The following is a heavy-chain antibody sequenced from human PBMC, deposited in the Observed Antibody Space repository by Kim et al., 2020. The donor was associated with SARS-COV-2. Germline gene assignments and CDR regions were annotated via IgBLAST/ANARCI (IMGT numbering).Heavy chain of an antibody. J-gene: IGHJ4*02. V-gene: IGHV4-34*01. CDR1: GGSFSGYY. Sequence: SETLSLTCAVYGGSFSGYYWSWIRQPPGKGLEWIGEINHSGSTNYNPSLKSRVTISVDTSKNQFSLKLSSVTAADTAVYYCASTAFYSYGPGSYWGQGTLVTVSS. CDR2: INHSGST. CDR3: ASTAFYSYGPGSY. D-gene: IGHD5-18*01.